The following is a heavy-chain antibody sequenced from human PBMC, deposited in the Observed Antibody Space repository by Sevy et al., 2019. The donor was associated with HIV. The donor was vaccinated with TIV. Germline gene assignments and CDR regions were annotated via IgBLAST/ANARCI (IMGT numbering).Heavy chain of an antibody. CDR2: ISAYNGNT. CDR3: ARERNSGYRYGPHPRRTYGMDV. CDR1: GYTFTSYG. D-gene: IGHD5-18*01. Sequence: ASVKVSCKASGYTFTSYGISWVRQAPGQGLEWMGWISAYNGNTNYAQKLQGRVTMTTDTSTSTAYMELRSLRSDDTAVYYCARERNSGYRYGPHPRRTYGMDVWGQGTTVTVSS. J-gene: IGHJ6*02. V-gene: IGHV1-18*01.